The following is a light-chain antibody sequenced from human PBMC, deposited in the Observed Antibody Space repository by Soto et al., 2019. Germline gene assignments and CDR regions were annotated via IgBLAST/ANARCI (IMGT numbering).Light chain of an antibody. J-gene: IGKJ1*01. CDR1: QSISIW. Sequence: DIQMTQSPSTLSAYVGDRVISTCRASQSISIWLAWYQQKPGKAPNLLIYRASTLKSGIPSRFSGSGSGTEFTLTLSSLQPDDFATYYCQQYDRASLTFGPGTKVEIK. CDR3: QQYDRASLT. CDR2: RAS. V-gene: IGKV1-5*03.